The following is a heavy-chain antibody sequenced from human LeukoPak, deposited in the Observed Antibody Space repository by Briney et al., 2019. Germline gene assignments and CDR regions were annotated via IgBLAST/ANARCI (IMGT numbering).Heavy chain of an antibody. J-gene: IGHJ4*02. CDR1: GFTFSSYG. V-gene: IGHV3-30*18. CDR3: AKERVEGSDAHNFDY. Sequence: GGSLRLSCAASGFTFSSYGMQWVRQAPGKGLEWVAVISYDGSNKYYADSVKGRFTISRDNSKNTLYLQMNSLRAEDTAVYYCAKERVEGSDAHNFDYWGQGTLVTVSS. D-gene: IGHD5-24*01. CDR2: ISYDGSNK.